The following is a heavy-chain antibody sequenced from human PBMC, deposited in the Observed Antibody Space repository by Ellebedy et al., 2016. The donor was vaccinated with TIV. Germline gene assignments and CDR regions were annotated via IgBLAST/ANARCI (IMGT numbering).Heavy chain of an antibody. CDR1: EFTFSRYA. V-gene: IGHV3-23*01. CDR2: ISANGAET. CDR3: ARLSNTNAFFDS. J-gene: IGHJ4*02. D-gene: IGHD2-2*01. Sequence: GESLKISXAASEFTFSRYAMSWVRQAPGKGLEWVSSISANGAETQYGDSVMGRFTISRDNSKNTLFLRMNSLRADDTATYYCARLSNTNAFFDSWGQGTLVSVSS.